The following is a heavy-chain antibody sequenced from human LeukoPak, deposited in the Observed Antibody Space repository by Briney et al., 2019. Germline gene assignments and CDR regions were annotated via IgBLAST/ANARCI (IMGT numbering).Heavy chain of an antibody. V-gene: IGHV3-23*01. CDR1: GFTFSSYA. J-gene: IGHJ4*02. CDR3: AKDDAGAAGDY. D-gene: IGHD6-13*01. Sequence: PGGPLRLSCAASGFTFSSYAMGWVRQAPGKGLEWVSSITGSGDSTYYADSVKGRFTISRDNSKNTLYLQMNSLRAEDTAVYYCAKDDAGAAGDYWGQGTLVTVSS. CDR2: ITGSGDST.